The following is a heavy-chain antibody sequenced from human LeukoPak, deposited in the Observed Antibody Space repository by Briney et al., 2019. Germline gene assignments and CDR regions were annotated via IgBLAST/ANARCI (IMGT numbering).Heavy chain of an antibody. CDR3: ARGSNYYGMDV. J-gene: IGHJ6*02. CDR2: IYYSGST. V-gene: IGHV4-59*01. CDR1: GGSLSSYY. Sequence: SETLSLTCTVSGGSLSSYYWSWIRQPPGKGLEWIGYIYYSGSTNYNPSLKSRVTISVDTSKNQFSLKLSSVTAADTAVYYCARGSNYYGMDVWGQGTTVTVSS.